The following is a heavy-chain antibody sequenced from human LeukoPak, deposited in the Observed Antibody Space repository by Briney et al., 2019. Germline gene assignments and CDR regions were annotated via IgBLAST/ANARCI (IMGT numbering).Heavy chain of an antibody. CDR2: ISYDGSNK. Sequence: GGSLRLSCAASGFTFSNYAMHWVRQAPGKGLEWVAIISYDGSNKYYADSVKGRFTISRDNSKNTLYLQMNSLRAEDTAVHYCARDQRYCSGGSCYSAHAFDIWGQGTMVTVSS. D-gene: IGHD2-15*01. V-gene: IGHV3-30-3*01. J-gene: IGHJ3*02. CDR3: ARDQRYCSGGSCYSAHAFDI. CDR1: GFTFSNYA.